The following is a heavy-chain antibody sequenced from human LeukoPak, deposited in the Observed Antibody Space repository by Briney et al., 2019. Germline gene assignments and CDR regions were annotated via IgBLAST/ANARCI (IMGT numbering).Heavy chain of an antibody. CDR1: GGTFSSYA. CDR2: IIPIFGTA. V-gene: IGHV1-69*13. J-gene: IGHJ4*02. D-gene: IGHD3-16*01. Sequence: SVKVSCKASGGTFSSYAISWVRQAPGQGLEWMGGIIPIFGTANYAQKFQGRVTITADESTSTAYMELSSLRAEDTAVYYCAKAKDYDYVWGSYFDYWGQGTLVTVSS. CDR3: AKAKDYDYVWGSYFDY.